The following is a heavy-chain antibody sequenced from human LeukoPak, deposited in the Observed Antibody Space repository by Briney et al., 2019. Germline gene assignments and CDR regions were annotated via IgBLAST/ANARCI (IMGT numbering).Heavy chain of an antibody. CDR1: GFTFNTYG. CDR2: ISGSGGAT. J-gene: IGHJ6*03. CDR3: AKGIAVAGYYYYYMDV. D-gene: IGHD6-19*01. Sequence: PGGTLRLSCAASGFTFNTYGMSWVRQAPGKGLEWVSGISGSGGATYYADSVKGRFTIPRDNSKNTLYLQMNSLRAEDTAVYYCAKGIAVAGYYYYYMDVWGKGTTVTISS. V-gene: IGHV3-23*01.